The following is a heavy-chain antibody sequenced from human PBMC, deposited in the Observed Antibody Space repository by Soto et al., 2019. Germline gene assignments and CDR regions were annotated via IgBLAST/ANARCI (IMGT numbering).Heavy chain of an antibody. J-gene: IGHJ4*02. CDR1: GGSISSGGYY. V-gene: IGHV4-31*03. CDR3: AAVRQHYFDY. CDR2: SYYSGST. Sequence: QVQLQESGPGLVKPSQTLSLTCTVSGGSISSGGYYWSWIRQHPGKGLEWIGYSYYSGSTCYNPSLKSRVTISVDTAKNQFSLNLSSVTAADKAVYYCAAVRQHYFDYWGQGPLVTVSS. D-gene: IGHD2-8*01.